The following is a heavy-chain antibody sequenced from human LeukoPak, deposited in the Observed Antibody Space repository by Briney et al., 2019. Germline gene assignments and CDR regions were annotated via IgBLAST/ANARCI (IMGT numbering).Heavy chain of an antibody. CDR1: GYTFTGYY. J-gene: IGHJ6*02. Sequence: ASVKVSCKASGYTFTGYYMHWVRQAPGQGLEWMGWINPNSGGTNYAQKFQGRVTMTRDTSISTAYMELSRLRPDDTAVYYCARDTLPYYYGMDVWGQGTTVTVSS. V-gene: IGHV1-2*02. CDR2: INPNSGGT. CDR3: ARDTLPYYYGMDV.